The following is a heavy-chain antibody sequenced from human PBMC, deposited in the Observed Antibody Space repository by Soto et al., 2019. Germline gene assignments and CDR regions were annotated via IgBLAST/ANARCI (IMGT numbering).Heavy chain of an antibody. J-gene: IGHJ4*02. CDR3: ARGFSSYSVH. CDR2: MNPNTGNT. D-gene: IGHD3-10*01. CDR1: GYTFTDYD. Sequence: QVQLVQSGAEVKEPGASVRVSCKAYGYTFTDYDINWVRQAAGQGPEWMGWMNPNTGNTAYAQKFQGRLTLSRDTSIGTPFLDLRSLTSEDTAVYYCARGFSSYSVHWAQGTLVTVSS. V-gene: IGHV1-8*02.